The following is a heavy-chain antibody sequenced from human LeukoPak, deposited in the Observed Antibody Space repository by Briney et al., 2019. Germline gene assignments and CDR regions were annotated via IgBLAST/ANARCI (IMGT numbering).Heavy chain of an antibody. CDR2: IYYSGST. CDR1: GGSISSSYSY. Sequence: SETLSLTCTVSGGSISSSYSYWGWIRQPPGKGLEWIGNIYYSGSTNYNPSLKSRVTISVDTSKNQFSLKLSSVTAADTAVYYCARLQWLTSFDYWGQGTLVTVSS. D-gene: IGHD6-19*01. V-gene: IGHV4-39*07. J-gene: IGHJ4*02. CDR3: ARLQWLTSFDY.